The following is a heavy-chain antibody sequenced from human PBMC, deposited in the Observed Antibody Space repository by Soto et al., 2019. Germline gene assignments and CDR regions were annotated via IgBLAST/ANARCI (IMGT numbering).Heavy chain of an antibody. D-gene: IGHD3-10*01. CDR1: GGSITTYY. CDR3: ARGPGGFGEFSLDY. J-gene: IGHJ4*02. V-gene: IGHV4-4*07. CDR2: IYSGGST. Sequence: QVQLQEWGPGLVKPSETLSLTCPVSGGSITTYYWSWIRQPAGKGLEWIGRIYSGGSTNYNPSLRSRGTVSVDMAKNQFSLKLSSVTAADTAVYYWARGPGGFGEFSLDYWGQGTLVTVSS.